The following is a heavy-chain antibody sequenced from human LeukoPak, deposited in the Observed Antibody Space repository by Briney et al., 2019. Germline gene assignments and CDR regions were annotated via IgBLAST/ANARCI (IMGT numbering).Heavy chain of an antibody. J-gene: IGHJ4*02. CDR3: ARSHGRYCSGGSCHEGYFDY. CDR1: GGTFSSYA. D-gene: IGHD2-15*01. V-gene: IGHV1-69*13. Sequence: ASVKVSCKASGGTFSSYAISWVRQAPGQGLEWMGGIIPIFGTANYAQKFQGRVTITADESTSTAYMELSSLRSEDTAVYYCARSHGRYCSGGSCHEGYFDYWGQGTLVTVSS. CDR2: IIPIFGTA.